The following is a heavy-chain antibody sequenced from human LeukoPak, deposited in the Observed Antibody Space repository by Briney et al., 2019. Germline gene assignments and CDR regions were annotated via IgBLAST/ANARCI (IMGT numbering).Heavy chain of an antibody. V-gene: IGHV1-69*04. CDR3: ARESGGNYFDY. CDR1: GGTFSSSA. J-gene: IGHJ4*02. D-gene: IGHD4-23*01. Sequence: ASVKVSCKASGGTFSSSAISWVRQAPGQGLEWMGRIIPILGIANYAQKFQGRVTITADKSTSTAYMELSSLRSEDTAVYYCARESGGNYFDYWGQGTLVTVSS. CDR2: IIPILGIA.